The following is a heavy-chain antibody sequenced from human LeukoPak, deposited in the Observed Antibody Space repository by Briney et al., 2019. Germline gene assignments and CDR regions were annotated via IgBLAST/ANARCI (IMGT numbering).Heavy chain of an antibody. CDR3: ARAAYSGSYYYFDY. V-gene: IGHV4-59*01. CDR1: GGSISSYY. D-gene: IGHD1-26*01. J-gene: IGHJ4*02. CDR2: IYYSGST. Sequence: SETLSLTCTVSGGSISSYYWSWIRQPPGKGLEWIGYIYYSGSTNYNPSLKSQVTISVDTSKNQFSLKLSSVTAADTAVYYCARAAYSGSYYYFDYWGEGTLVTVSS.